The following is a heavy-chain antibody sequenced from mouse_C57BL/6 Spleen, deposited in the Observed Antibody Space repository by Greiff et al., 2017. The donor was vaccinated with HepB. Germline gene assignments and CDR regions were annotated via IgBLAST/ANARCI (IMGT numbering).Heavy chain of an antibody. J-gene: IGHJ2*01. CDR1: GFAFSSSW. CDR2: IYPGDGDT. V-gene: IGHV1-82*01. D-gene: IGHD2-4*01. Sequence: VQLQQSGPELVKPGASVTISCKASGFAFSSSWMNWVKQRPGKGLEWIGRIYPGDGDTNYNGKFKGKDTLTADKSSSTAYMQLSSLTSEDSAVYYCARWDYAPVYFDYWGQGTTLTVSS. CDR3: ARWDYAPVYFDY.